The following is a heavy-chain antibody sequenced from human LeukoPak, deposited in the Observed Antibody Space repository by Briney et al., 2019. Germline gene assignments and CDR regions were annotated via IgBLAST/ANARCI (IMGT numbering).Heavy chain of an antibody. Sequence: PGRSLRLSCAASGFTFSSYGMHWVRQAPGKGLGWVAVISYDGSNKYYADSVKGRFTISRDNSKNTLYLQMNSLRAEDTAVYYCAKGLRDGYNWYYFDYWGQGTLVTVSS. D-gene: IGHD5-24*01. V-gene: IGHV3-30*18. CDR1: GFTFSSYG. CDR2: ISYDGSNK. CDR3: AKGLRDGYNWYYFDY. J-gene: IGHJ4*02.